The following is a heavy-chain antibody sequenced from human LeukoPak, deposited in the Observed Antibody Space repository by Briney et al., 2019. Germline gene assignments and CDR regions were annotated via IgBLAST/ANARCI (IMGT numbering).Heavy chain of an antibody. J-gene: IGHJ5*02. CDR1: GYSFTSYW. D-gene: IGHD3-9*01. Sequence: GESLKISCKGSGYSFTSYWIGWVRQMPGKGLEWMGIIYPGDSDTRYSPSFQGQVTISADKSISTAYLQWSSLKASDTAMYYCARHVGPTYYDILTGYYTKNWFDPWGQGTLVTVSS. CDR2: IYPGDSDT. CDR3: ARHVGPTYYDILTGYYTKNWFDP. V-gene: IGHV5-51*01.